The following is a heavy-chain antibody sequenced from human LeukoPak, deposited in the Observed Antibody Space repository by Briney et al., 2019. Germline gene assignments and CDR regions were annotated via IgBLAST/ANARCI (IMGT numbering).Heavy chain of an antibody. D-gene: IGHD3-16*01. J-gene: IGHJ3*02. V-gene: IGHV1-18*01. CDR2: ISGSSSNT. CDR3: ARATGTWGHDGFDI. Sequence: ASVKVSCKAYGYTFMSHGISWVRQAPGQGLEWMGWISGSSSNTNYAQRLQGRVTMTTDTSTTTAYMELRSLRSDDTAVYYCARATGTWGHDGFDIWGKGTMSPSPQ. CDR1: GYTFMSHG.